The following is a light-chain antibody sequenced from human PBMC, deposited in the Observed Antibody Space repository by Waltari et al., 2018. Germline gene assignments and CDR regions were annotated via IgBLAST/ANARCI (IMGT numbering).Light chain of an antibody. CDR2: GAS. CDR1: QMITGSW. J-gene: IGKJ4*01. CDR3: QQYDGSVVT. Sequence: RANQMITGSWLTWYRQKPGEAPRLLIYGASTRAPGIPDRFSGGGSGADFTLAISRLEPEDSAVYYCQQYDGSVVTFGGGTKVEIK. V-gene: IGKV3-20*01.